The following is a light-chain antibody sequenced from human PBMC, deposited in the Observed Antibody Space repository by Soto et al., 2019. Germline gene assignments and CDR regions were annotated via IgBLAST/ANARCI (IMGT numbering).Light chain of an antibody. Sequence: QSVLTQPDSVSGSPGQSITISCTGTTSDIGSYDFVSWYQQHPGKAPKLMIYEVTNRPSGVSNRFSGSKSGSTASLTISGLQAEDEADYYCSSYTRDTALVFGPGTKVTVL. CDR3: SSYTRDTALV. CDR1: TSDIGSYDF. J-gene: IGLJ1*01. CDR2: EVT. V-gene: IGLV2-14*01.